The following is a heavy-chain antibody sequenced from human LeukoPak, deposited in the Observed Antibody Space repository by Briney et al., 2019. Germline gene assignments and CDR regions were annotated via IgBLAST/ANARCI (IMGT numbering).Heavy chain of an antibody. CDR2: IYHSGST. CDR1: GYSISSGYY. CDR3: ARGETVTTTGYFDY. V-gene: IGHV4-38-2*02. D-gene: IGHD4-17*01. J-gene: IGHJ4*02. Sequence: PSETLSLTCTVSGYSISSGYYWGWIRQPPGKGLEWIGSIYHSGSTYYNPSLKSRVTISVDTSKNQFSLKLSSVTAADTAVYYCARGETVTTTGYFDYWGQGTLVTVSS.